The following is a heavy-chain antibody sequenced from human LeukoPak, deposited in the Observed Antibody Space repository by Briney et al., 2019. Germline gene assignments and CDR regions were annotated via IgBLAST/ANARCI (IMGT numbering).Heavy chain of an antibody. Sequence: PGGSLRLSCAASGFTFSSYWMSWVRQAPGKGLEWVANIKQDGSEKYYVDSVKGRFTISRDNAKNSLYLQMNSLRAEDTAVYYCARDESRLSNYYDSSGYLRYWGQGTLVTVSS. CDR1: GFTFSSYW. V-gene: IGHV3-7*01. D-gene: IGHD3-22*01. CDR3: ARDESRLSNYYDSSGYLRY. J-gene: IGHJ4*02. CDR2: IKQDGSEK.